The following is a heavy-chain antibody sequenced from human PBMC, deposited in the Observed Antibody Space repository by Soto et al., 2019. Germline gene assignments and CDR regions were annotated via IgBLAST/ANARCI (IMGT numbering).Heavy chain of an antibody. CDR2: IYPGDSDT. CDR1: GYSFTSYW. Sequence: GKSLKISCKGSGYSFTSYWIGWVRQMPGKGLEWMGIIYPGDSDTRYSPSFQGQVTISADKSISTAYLRWSSLKASDTAMYYCARVGTTRDGYYYYGMDVWGQGTTVTVSS. D-gene: IGHD1-7*01. CDR3: ARVGTTRDGYYYYGMDV. J-gene: IGHJ6*02. V-gene: IGHV5-51*03.